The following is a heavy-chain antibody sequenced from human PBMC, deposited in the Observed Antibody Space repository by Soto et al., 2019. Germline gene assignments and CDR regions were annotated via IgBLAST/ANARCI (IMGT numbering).Heavy chain of an antibody. CDR2: IYYSGST. J-gene: IGHJ6*02. Sequence: QVQLQESGPGLVKPSQTLSLTCTVSGGSISSGGYYWSWIRQHPGKGLEWIGYIYYSGSTYSNPSLKSRVTITVDTSKNPFSLKLSSVTAADTAVYYCARNHSQYSRGYGMDVWGQGTTVTVSS. CDR3: ARNHSQYSRGYGMDV. CDR1: GGSISSGGYY. V-gene: IGHV4-31*03. D-gene: IGHD6-6*01.